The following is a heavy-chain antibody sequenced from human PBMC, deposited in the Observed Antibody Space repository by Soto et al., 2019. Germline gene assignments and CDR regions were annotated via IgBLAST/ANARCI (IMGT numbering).Heavy chain of an antibody. D-gene: IGHD5-18*01. J-gene: IGHJ4*02. CDR1: GFTFSSYA. CDR2: IWYDGSNK. Sequence: GGSLRLSCAAYGFTFSSYAMRWVRQAPGKGLEWVAVIWYDGSNKYYADSVKGRFTISRDNAKNTLYLQMNSLRAEDTAVYYCERYGYSYSMRFFDKWGQGTRVTVSS. CDR3: ERYGYSYSMRFFDK. V-gene: IGHV3-30-3*01.